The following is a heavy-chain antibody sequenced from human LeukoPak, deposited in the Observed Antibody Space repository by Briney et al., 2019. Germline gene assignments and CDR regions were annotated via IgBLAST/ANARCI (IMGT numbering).Heavy chain of an antibody. Sequence: SVKVSCKASGGTFSSYAISWVRQAPGQGLEWMGRIIPILGIANYAQKFQGRVTITADESTSTAYMELSSLRSEDTAVYYCARGRIAGAFDAFDIWGQGTMVTVSS. J-gene: IGHJ3*02. V-gene: IGHV1-69*04. CDR1: GGTFSSYA. CDR2: IIPILGIA. CDR3: ARGRIAGAFDAFDI. D-gene: IGHD6-13*01.